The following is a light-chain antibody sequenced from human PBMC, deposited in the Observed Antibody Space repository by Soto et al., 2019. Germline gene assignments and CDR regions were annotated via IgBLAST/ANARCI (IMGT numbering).Light chain of an antibody. CDR3: GTWDSRLSAV. Sequence: QSVLTQPPSVSAAPGQKVTISCSGSSSNIGNNDVSWYQQLPGTAPKLLIYENNKRPSGIPDRFSGSKSGTSATLGITGLQTVDEADYYCGTWDSRLSAVFGGGTKLTVL. J-gene: IGLJ2*01. CDR2: ENN. V-gene: IGLV1-51*02. CDR1: SSNIGNND.